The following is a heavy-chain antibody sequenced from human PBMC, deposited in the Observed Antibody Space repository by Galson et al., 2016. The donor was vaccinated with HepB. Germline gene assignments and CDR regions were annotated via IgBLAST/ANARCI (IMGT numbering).Heavy chain of an antibody. CDR1: GYTFTSYG. CDR2: IIPIFGTA. Sequence: SVKVSCKASGYTFTSYGISWVRQAPGQGLEWLGGIIPIFGTANYAQKFQDRVTITADESTSTVYMELSSLRSEDTAIYYRASDVVEYFQHWGQGTLVTVSS. V-gene: IGHV1-69*13. J-gene: IGHJ1*01. CDR3: ASDVVEYFQH.